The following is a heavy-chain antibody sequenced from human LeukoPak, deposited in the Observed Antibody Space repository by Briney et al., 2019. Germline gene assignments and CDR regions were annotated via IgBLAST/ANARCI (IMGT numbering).Heavy chain of an antibody. V-gene: IGHV4-59*01. Sequence: SETLSLTCSVSNGSISNYYWSWIRQPPGRGLEFIGYFYYSGSTIYNPSLKSRVTISKDTSNNHFSLRLSSVTAADTAVYYCARGYWDYDSSGYFNWFDPWGQGTLVTVSS. CDR2: FYYSGST. J-gene: IGHJ5*02. CDR1: NGSISNYY. CDR3: ARGYWDYDSSGYFNWFDP. D-gene: IGHD3-22*01.